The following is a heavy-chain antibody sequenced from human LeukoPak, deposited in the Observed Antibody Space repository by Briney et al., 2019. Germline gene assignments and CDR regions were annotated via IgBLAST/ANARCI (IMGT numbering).Heavy chain of an antibody. CDR2: IYWNDDK. CDR1: GFSLSTSGVD. CDR3: AHSFYDFWSGYGYYMDV. Sequence: KESGPTLVKPTQTLTLTCTFSGFSLSTSGVDVGWIRQPPGNALDWLALIYWNDDKRYSPSLKSRLTITKDTSKNQVVLTMTNMDPVDTATYYCAHSFYDFWSGYGYYMDVWGKGTTVTVSS. J-gene: IGHJ6*03. V-gene: IGHV2-5*01. D-gene: IGHD3-3*01.